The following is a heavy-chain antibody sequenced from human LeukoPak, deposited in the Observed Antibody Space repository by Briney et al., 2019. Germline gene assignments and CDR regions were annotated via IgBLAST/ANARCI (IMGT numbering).Heavy chain of an antibody. CDR3: ARQYYDFWSGYVDYFDY. CDR2: INSDGSST. J-gene: IGHJ4*02. V-gene: IGHV3-74*01. CDR1: GFTFSSYW. D-gene: IGHD3-3*01. Sequence: LPGGSLRLSCAASGFTFSSYWMHWVRQAPGKGLVWVSRINSDGSSTSYADSVKGRFTISRDNAKNSLYLQMNSLRAEDTAVYYCARQYYDFWSGYVDYFDYWGQGTLVTVSS.